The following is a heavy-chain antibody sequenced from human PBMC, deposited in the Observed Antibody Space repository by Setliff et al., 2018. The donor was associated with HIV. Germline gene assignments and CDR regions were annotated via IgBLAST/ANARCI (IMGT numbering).Heavy chain of an antibody. CDR2: IYSGDST. V-gene: IGHV3-53*01. D-gene: IGHD2-2*01. Sequence: GGSLRLSCAASGFTVSNNYMKWVRQVPGKGLEWVSLIYSGDSTYYAASVKGRFTISRDNSKNTLYLHMNSLGAEDTAVYHCARDGVVPAAKRSRYDNYMDVLGKGTMVTVSS. CDR1: GFTVSNNY. CDR3: ARDGVVPAAKRSRYDNYMDV. J-gene: IGHJ6*03.